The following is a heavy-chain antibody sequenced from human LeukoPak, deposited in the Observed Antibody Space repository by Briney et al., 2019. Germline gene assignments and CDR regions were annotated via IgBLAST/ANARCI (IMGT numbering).Heavy chain of an antibody. Sequence: ASVKVSCKASGYTFTSYYMHWVRQAPGQGLEWMGIINPSGGSTSYAQKFQGRVTMTRDTSTSTVYMELSSLGSEDTAVYYCAREEYYYDSSGQFDYWGQGTLVTVSA. CDR2: INPSGGST. D-gene: IGHD3-22*01. CDR3: AREEYYYDSSGQFDY. CDR1: GYTFTSYY. J-gene: IGHJ4*02. V-gene: IGHV1-46*01.